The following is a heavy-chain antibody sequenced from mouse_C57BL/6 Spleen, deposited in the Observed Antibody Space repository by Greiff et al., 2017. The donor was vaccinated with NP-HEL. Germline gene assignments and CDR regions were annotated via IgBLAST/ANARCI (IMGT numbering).Heavy chain of an antibody. CDR1: GYTFTSYW. J-gene: IGHJ2*01. D-gene: IGHD2-2*01. CDR3: ARYGYYLDY. Sequence: VQLQQPGAELVMPGASVKLSCKASGYTFTSYWMHWVKQRPGQGLEWIGEIDPSDSYTNYNQKFKGKSTLTVDKSSSTAYMQLSSLTSEDSAVYYCARYGYYLDYWGQGTTLTVSS. CDR2: IDPSDSYT. V-gene: IGHV1-69*01.